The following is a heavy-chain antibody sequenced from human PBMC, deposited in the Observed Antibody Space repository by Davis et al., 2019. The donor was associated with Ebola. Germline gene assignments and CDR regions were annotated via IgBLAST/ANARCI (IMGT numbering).Heavy chain of an antibody. J-gene: IGHJ3*02. D-gene: IGHD2-2*01. CDR3: ARGEYCSSTSCYGGAFDI. Sequence: SVKVSCKASGYTFTSYGISWVRQAPGQGLEWMGGIIPIFGTANYAQKFQGRVTITADKSTSTAYMELSSLRSEDTAVYYCARGEYCSSTSCYGGAFDIWGQGTMVTVSS. CDR2: IIPIFGTA. CDR1: GYTFTSYG. V-gene: IGHV1-69*06.